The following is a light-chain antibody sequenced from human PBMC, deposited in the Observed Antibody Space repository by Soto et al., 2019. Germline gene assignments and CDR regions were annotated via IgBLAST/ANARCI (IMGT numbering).Light chain of an antibody. J-gene: IGKJ5*01. CDR1: QNVDSNY. V-gene: IGKV3-20*01. CDR3: QQYSSSPIT. CDR2: GAS. Sequence: EIVLTQSPGTLCLSPGERATLSCRASQNVDSNYLAWYQQKPGQAPRLLIYGASSRATGIPDRFSGGVSGTDFSLTISRLDPEDFAVYYCQQYSSSPITFGQGTRLEIK.